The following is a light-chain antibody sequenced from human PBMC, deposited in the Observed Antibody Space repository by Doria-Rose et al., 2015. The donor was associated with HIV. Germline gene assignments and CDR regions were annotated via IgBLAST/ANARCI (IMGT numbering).Light chain of an antibody. J-gene: IGKJ3*01. CDR2: LAS. Sequence: DIRLTQSPESLGMSLGERATLNCKSNQSLLYTSKNYLAWYQQKPGQPPKLLIYLASTRQSRVPDRFSGSGSETDFTLTISSLEAEDVAVYYCQQYYDTPSFGPGTTVDIK. CDR3: QQYYDTPS. CDR1: QSLLYTSKNY. V-gene: IGKV4-1*01.